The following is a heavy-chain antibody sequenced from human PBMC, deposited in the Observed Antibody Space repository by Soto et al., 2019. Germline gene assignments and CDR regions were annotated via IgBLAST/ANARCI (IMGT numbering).Heavy chain of an antibody. CDR1: GGTFSTYT. D-gene: IGHD2-15*01. CDR2: IIPIFGTP. Sequence: SVKVSWKASGGTFSTYTFSWVRQAPGQGLEWMGRIIPIFGTPYYAQKFQGRVTITADKSTSTVYMELSSLGSDDTAVYFCARGLECRGYCLDKPTWFGPWGQGTLVTVSS. V-gene: IGHV1-69*06. CDR3: ARGLECRGYCLDKPTWFGP. J-gene: IGHJ5*02.